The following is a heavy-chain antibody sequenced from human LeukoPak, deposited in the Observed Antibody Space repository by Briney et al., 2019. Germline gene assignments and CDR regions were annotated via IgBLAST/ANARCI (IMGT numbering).Heavy chain of an antibody. V-gene: IGHV1-18*01. CDR2: ISAYNGNT. J-gene: IGHJ6*02. CDR3: ARGKTIFGVVIDITDYYYGMDV. D-gene: IGHD3-3*01. Sequence: ASVKVSCKASGYTFISYGISWVRQAPGQGLEWMGWISAYNGNTNYAQKLQGRVTMTTDTSTSTAYMELRSLRSDDTAVYYCARGKTIFGVVIDITDYYYGMDVWGQGTTVTVSS. CDR1: GYTFISYG.